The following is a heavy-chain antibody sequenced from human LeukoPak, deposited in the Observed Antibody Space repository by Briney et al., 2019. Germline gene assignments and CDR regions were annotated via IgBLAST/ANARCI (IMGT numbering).Heavy chain of an antibody. J-gene: IGHJ6*03. V-gene: IGHV4-59*11. D-gene: IGHD3-3*01. CDR1: GGSISSHY. CDR2: IYYSGST. Sequence: SETLSLTCTVSGGSISSHYWSWIRQPPGKGLEWIGYIYYSGSTNHNPSLKSRVTISVDTSKNQFSLKLSSVTAADTAVYYCASSRFLESFYYMDVWGKGTTVTVSS. CDR3: ASSRFLESFYYMDV.